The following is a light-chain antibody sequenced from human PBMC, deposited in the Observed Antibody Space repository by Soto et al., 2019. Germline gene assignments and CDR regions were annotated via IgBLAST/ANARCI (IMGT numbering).Light chain of an antibody. CDR1: QSVSSN. V-gene: IGKV3-15*01. Sequence: IVMTQSPATLSVSPGERATLSCRASQSVSSNLAWYQQKPGQAPRLLIYGASPRATGIPARFSGSGSGTEFTLTISSLQSEDFAVYYCRQYNNWPITFGQGTRLEIK. CDR2: GAS. CDR3: RQYNNWPIT. J-gene: IGKJ5*01.